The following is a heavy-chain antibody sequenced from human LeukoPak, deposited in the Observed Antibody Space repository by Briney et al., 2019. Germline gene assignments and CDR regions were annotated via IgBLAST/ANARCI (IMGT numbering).Heavy chain of an antibody. D-gene: IGHD6-19*01. V-gene: IGHV4-39*01. CDR1: GGSISSSSYY. J-gene: IGHJ4*02. Sequence: SETLSLTCTVSGGSISSSSYYWGWIRQPPGKGLEWIGSIYYSGSTYYNPSLKSRVTISVDTSKNQFSLKLSSVTAADTAVYYCARHPYSRGWYVSYWGQGTLVTVSS. CDR3: ARHPYSRGWYVSY. CDR2: IYYSGST.